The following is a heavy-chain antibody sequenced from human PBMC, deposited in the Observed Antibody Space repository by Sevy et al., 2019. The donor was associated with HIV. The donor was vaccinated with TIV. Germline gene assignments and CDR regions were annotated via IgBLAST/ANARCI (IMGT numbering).Heavy chain of an antibody. V-gene: IGHV2-5*01. CDR1: GFSLSTSGVG. CDR3: AHRCGEWFGELPGVDWFDP. J-gene: IGHJ5*02. Sequence: SGPTLVKPTQTLTLTCTFSGFSLSTSGVGVGWIRQPPGKALEWLALIYWNDDKRYSPSLKSRLTITKDTSKNQVVLTMTNMDPVDTATYYCAHRCGEWFGELPGVDWFDPWGQGTLVTVSS. CDR2: IYWNDDK. D-gene: IGHD3-10*01.